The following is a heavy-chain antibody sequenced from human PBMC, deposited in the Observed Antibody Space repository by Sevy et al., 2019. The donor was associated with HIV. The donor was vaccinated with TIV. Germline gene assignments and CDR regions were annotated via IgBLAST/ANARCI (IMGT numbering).Heavy chain of an antibody. V-gene: IGHV3-30*18. CDR1: GFTFSSYG. J-gene: IGHJ6*02. CDR2: ISYDGSNK. D-gene: IGHD2-15*01. CDR3: AKDLYCSGGSCYPPPYYYYYYGMDV. Sequence: GGSLRLSCAASGFTFSSYGMHWVRHAPGKGLEWVAVISYDGSNKYYADSVKGRFTISRDNSKNTLYLQMNSLRVEDTAVYYCAKDLYCSGGSCYPPPYYYYYYGMDVWGQGTTVTVSS.